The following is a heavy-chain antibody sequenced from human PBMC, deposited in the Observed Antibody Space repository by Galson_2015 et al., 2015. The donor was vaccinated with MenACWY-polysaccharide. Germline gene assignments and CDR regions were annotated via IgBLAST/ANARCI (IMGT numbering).Heavy chain of an antibody. V-gene: IGHV3-21*01. CDR1: GFTFSTYG. Sequence: SLRLSCAGSGFTFSTYGMNWVRQAPGKGLEWVSSIRSDASSTYYADSVKGRFTISRDNAQNSLYLQMSSLRVVDTAIYYCAGISWCSSPKCPMDYWRQGTPVTVSS. CDR2: IRSDASST. D-gene: IGHD2-2*01. J-gene: IGHJ4*02. CDR3: AGISWCSSPKCPMDY.